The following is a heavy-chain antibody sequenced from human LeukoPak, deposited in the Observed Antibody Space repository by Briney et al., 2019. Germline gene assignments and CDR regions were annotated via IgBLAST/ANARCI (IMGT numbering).Heavy chain of an antibody. D-gene: IGHD2-2*01. Sequence: PGGSLRLSCAGSGSTFGRFWMNWVRQAPGKGLEWVSYISTAITTTYYAESVKGRFTISRDNAKNSLYLQMNSLRVEDTAVYYCARDGGKGYEIDYWGQGTLVTVSS. J-gene: IGHJ4*02. CDR3: ARDGGKGYEIDY. V-gene: IGHV3-48*01. CDR1: GSTFGRFW. CDR2: ISTAITTT.